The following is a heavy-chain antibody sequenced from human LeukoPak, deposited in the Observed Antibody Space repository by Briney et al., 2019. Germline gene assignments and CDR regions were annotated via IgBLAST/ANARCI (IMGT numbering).Heavy chain of an antibody. CDR2: IRSKAYGGTT. Sequence: KTGGSLRLSCTASGFTFGDYAMSWFRQAPGRGLEWVGFIRSKAYGGTTEYAASVKGRFTISRDDSKSIAYLQMNSLKTEDTAVYYCTRDYGVVAATHSDPWGQGTLVTVSS. J-gene: IGHJ5*02. CDR3: TRDYGVVAATHSDP. D-gene: IGHD2-15*01. V-gene: IGHV3-49*05. CDR1: GFTFGDYA.